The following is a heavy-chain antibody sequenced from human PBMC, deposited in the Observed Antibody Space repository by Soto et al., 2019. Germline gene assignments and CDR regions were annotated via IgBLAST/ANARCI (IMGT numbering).Heavy chain of an antibody. V-gene: IGHV3-23*01. J-gene: IGHJ6*03. CDR3: AKALAAAGPHYYYMDV. Sequence: GESLKISCAASGFTFSSYAMSWVRQAPGKGLEWVSAISGSGGSTYYADSVKGRFTISRDNSKNTLYLQMNSLRAEDTGVYYCAKALAAAGPHYYYMDVWGKGTTVTVSS. CDR2: ISGSGGST. CDR1: GFTFSSYA. D-gene: IGHD6-13*01.